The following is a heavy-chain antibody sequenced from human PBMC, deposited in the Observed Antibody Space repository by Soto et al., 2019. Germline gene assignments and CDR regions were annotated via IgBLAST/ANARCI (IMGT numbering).Heavy chain of an antibody. J-gene: IGHJ4*02. V-gene: IGHV1-46*01. CDR2: INPSGGGT. CDR1: GFPFTSYC. D-gene: IGHD6-19*01. Sequence: QVQLVQSGAEVKKPGASVKVSCKTSGFPFTSYCMHWVRQAPGQGLEWMGIINPSGGGTSYAQKFQGRVTMTRDTSTSTAYMEMSSLRYEDTAMYYCATYYCAREGSSGWPFDYWGQGTLVTVSS. CDR3: ATYYCAREGSSGWPFDY.